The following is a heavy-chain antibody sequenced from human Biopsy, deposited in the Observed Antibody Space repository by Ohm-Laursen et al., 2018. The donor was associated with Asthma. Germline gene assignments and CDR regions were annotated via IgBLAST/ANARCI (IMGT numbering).Heavy chain of an antibody. CDR2: IDQSGYT. J-gene: IGHJ5*02. CDR1: GGYLTGHY. D-gene: IGHD1-20*01. Sequence: PSQTLSLTCTVYGGYLTGHYWNWIRQPPGKGPEWIGEIDQSGYTNYNPSLKSRVTISADTSKNQFHLNLSSVTAADTAVYFCARAAITGIRGWFDPWGQGTRVTVSS. V-gene: IGHV4-34*01. CDR3: ARAAITGIRGWFDP.